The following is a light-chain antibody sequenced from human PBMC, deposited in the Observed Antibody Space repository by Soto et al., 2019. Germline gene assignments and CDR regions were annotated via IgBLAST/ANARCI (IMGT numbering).Light chain of an antibody. CDR2: LGS. CDR3: MQALQTPPYT. V-gene: IGKV2-28*01. Sequence: DIVMTQSPLSLPVTPGEPASISCRSSQSLLHSNGYNYLNWYLQKPGQSPQLLIYLGSNRASGGPAGFSGSGSGTDFTLTITRLQAEDVGAYYCMQALQTPPYTVGQGTKLEIK. CDR1: QSLLHSNGYNY. J-gene: IGKJ2*01.